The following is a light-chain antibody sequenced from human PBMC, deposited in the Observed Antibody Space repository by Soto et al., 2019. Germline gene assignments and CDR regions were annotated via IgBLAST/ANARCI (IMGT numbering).Light chain of an antibody. CDR3: QQYESTPPT. Sequence: DIVMTQSPDSLAVSLGERATINCKSSQSVLYNSNNKNYLAWYQQRPGQPPTLLIYWASTRESGVPDRFSGSGSGTDFTLTITSPQAEDVAVYYCQQYESTPPTFGQGTKLEIK. V-gene: IGKV4-1*01. J-gene: IGKJ2*01. CDR1: QSVLYNSNNKNY. CDR2: WAS.